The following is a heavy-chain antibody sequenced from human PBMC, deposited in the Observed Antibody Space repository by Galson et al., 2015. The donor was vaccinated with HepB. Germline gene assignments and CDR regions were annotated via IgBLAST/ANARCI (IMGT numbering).Heavy chain of an antibody. Sequence: SVKVSCKASGYTFSNYGLSWVRQAPGQGLEWMGWISGYDGSTNYAPKFQGRVTMTTQTSRGTAYIELRSLRSDDTAVYYCARDSRLELHLNDYYSYGMDIWGQGTAVTVSS. CDR1: GYTFSNYG. CDR2: ISGYDGST. J-gene: IGHJ6*02. CDR3: ARDSRLELHLNDYYSYGMDI. V-gene: IGHV1-18*01. D-gene: IGHD1-7*01.